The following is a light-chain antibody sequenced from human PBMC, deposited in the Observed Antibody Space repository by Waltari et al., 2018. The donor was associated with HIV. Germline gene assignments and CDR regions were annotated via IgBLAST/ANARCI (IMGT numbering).Light chain of an antibody. Sequence: QSALTQPASVSGSPGQSITISCTGTNRDLGTYNSVSWYQQHPGTAPKLIISEVTNRPSVVSTRFSGSKSGNTASLIISGLQAEDEADYFCSSYASTRSLIFGGGTELTVL. J-gene: IGLJ2*01. CDR2: EVT. CDR3: SSYASTRSLI. CDR1: NRDLGTYNS. V-gene: IGLV2-14*03.